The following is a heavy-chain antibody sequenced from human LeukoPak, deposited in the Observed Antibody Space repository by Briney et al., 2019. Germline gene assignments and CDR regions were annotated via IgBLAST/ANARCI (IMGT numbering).Heavy chain of an antibody. CDR3: ADRGITMIGGV. Sequence: PGGSLRLSGAASGFTFSNYGMTWGRQAPGKGLEWVSGISGSGGSTYYADSVKSRFTISRDNAKNSLYLQMNSLRAEDTAVYYCADRGITMIGGVWGKGTTVTISS. V-gene: IGHV3-23*01. J-gene: IGHJ6*04. CDR2: ISGSGGST. CDR1: GFTFSNYG. D-gene: IGHD3-10*02.